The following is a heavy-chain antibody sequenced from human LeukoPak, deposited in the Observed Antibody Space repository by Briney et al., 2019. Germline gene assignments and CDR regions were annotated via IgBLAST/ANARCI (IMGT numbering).Heavy chain of an antibody. CDR2: IYPGDSDT. V-gene: IGHV5-51*01. CDR3: ARLAPYSAAAGTTAFDP. Sequence: GESLKISCKGSGYSFTSYWIGWVRQMPGKGLEWMGIIYPGDSDTRYSPSFQGQVAISADKSISTAHLQWSSLKASDTAMYYCARLAPYSAAAGTTAFDPWGQGTLVTVSS. D-gene: IGHD6-13*01. J-gene: IGHJ5*02. CDR1: GYSFTSYW.